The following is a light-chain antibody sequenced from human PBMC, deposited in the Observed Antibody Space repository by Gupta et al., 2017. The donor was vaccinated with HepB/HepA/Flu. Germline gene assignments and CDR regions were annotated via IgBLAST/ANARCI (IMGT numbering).Light chain of an antibody. CDR2: GAS. CDR3: QQHKNYPPFA. Sequence: DIQLTQSPSFLSASVGDRVTITCRASQDISNYLAWYQQKPGKAPKLLIYGASTWQSGVPSRFSGSGCGTEFNLTISSRQPEDFATYYCQQHKNYPPFAFGHGTKVDIK. CDR1: QDISNY. J-gene: IGKJ3*01. V-gene: IGKV1-9*01.